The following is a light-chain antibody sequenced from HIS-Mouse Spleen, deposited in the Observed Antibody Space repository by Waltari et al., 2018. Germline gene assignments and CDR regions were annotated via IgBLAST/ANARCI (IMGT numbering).Light chain of an antibody. J-gene: IGLJ2*01. V-gene: IGLV3-21*03. Sequence: SYVLTQPPSVSVAPGKTARITCGGNNIGSKSVHWYQQKPGQAPVLAVYDDSDGPSGIPERFSGSNSGNTATLTISRVEAGDEADYYCQVWDSSSDHVVFGGGTKLTVL. CDR3: QVWDSSSDHVV. CDR2: DDS. CDR1: NIGSKS.